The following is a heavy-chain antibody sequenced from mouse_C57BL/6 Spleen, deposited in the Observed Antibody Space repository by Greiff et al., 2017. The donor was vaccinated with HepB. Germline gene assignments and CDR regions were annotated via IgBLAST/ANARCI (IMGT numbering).Heavy chain of an antibody. CDR2: INPSTGGT. CDR3: ARFDGRNWYFDV. J-gene: IGHJ1*03. Sequence: VQLQQSGPELVKPGASVKISCKASGYSFTGYYMNWVKQSPEKSLEWIGEINPSTGGTTYNQKFKAKATLTVDKSSSTAYMQLKSLTSEDSAVYYCARFDGRNWYFDVWGTGTTVTVSS. CDR1: GYSFTGYY. D-gene: IGHD1-1*01. V-gene: IGHV1-42*01.